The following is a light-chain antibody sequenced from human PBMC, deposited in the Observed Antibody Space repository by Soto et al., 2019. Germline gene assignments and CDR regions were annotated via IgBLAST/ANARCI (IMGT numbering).Light chain of an antibody. CDR2: DAS. V-gene: IGKV3-11*01. J-gene: IGKJ4*01. CDR1: QSVSTS. Sequence: EIVLTQSPATLSLSPGESATLSCRASQSVSTSLGWYQQKPGQSPRLLIYDASIRAIGVPARFRGGGSGTDFTLTITSLAPEDFAVYYCQQRSYWPRVSFGGGTKVEVK. CDR3: QQRSYWPRVS.